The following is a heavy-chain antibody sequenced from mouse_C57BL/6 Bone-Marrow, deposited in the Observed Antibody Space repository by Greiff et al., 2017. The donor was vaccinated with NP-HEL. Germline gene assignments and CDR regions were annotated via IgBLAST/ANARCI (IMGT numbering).Heavy chain of an antibody. CDR3: ARHAYFGGEVWFAY. J-gene: IGHJ3*01. Sequence: EVKLMESGGGLVQPGESLKLSCESNEYEFPSHDMSWVRKTPEKRLELVAAINSDGGSTYYPDTMERRFIISRDNTKKTLYLQMSSLRSEDTALYYCARHAYFGGEVWFAYWGQGTLVTVSA. CDR1: EYEFPSHD. CDR2: INSDGGST. V-gene: IGHV5-2*01. D-gene: IGHD6-5*01.